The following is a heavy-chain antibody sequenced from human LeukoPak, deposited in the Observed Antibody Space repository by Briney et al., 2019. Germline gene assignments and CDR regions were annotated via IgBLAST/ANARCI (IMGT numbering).Heavy chain of an antibody. CDR3: ARRALGRPDY. CDR2: ITHRGST. D-gene: IGHD1-26*01. V-gene: IGHV4-34*01. Sequence: SETLSLTCAVYGGSFSGYYWSWIRQPPGKGLEWIGEITHRGSTNYIPSLKSRVTISVDTAKSQFSLKMSSVTAEDTGVYYCARRALGRPDYWGQGTLVTVSS. CDR1: GGSFSGYY. J-gene: IGHJ4*02.